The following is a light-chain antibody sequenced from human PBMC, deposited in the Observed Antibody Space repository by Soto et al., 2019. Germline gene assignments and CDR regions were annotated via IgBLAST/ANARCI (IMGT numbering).Light chain of an antibody. CDR3: QQYNNWPPELT. J-gene: IGKJ4*01. V-gene: IGKV3-15*01. CDR1: QSVRIN. Sequence: EIVMTQSPATLSVSPGERATLSCRASQSVRINLAWYQQKPGQAPRLLIYGASSRATGIPARFSGSGSGTDFTLTISRLQSEDFAVYYCQQYNNWPPELTFGGGTKVEIK. CDR2: GAS.